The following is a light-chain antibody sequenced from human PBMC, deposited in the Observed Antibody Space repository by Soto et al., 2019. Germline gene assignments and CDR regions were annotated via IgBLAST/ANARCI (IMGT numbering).Light chain of an antibody. CDR3: QQYNNWPPIT. Sequence: VLTQSPATLSVSPGESATLSCRGSHGISSHLAWYQQKPGQPPRLLIYGAYSRATGVPARFIGSGSGTEFTLTISSLQSEDFGVSYCQQYNNWPPITFGQGTRLEIK. CDR2: GAY. J-gene: IGKJ5*01. CDR1: HGISSH. V-gene: IGKV3-15*01.